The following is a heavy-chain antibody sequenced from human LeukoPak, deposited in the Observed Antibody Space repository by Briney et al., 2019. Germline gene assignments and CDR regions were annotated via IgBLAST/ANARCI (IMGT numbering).Heavy chain of an antibody. J-gene: IGHJ4*02. CDR1: DFIFSDYD. Sequence: GGSLRLSCAASDFIFSDYDMHWVRHATGQGLEWVSGIDTAGNTYYAASVKGRFTISRESARNSLYLQMASLRAGDTALYYCTSQDYWGQGTLVTVSS. V-gene: IGHV3-13*01. CDR3: TSQDY. CDR2: IDTAGNT.